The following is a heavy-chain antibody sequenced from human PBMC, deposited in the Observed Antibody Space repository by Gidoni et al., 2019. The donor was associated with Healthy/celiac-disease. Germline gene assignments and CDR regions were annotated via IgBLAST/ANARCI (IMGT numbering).Heavy chain of an antibody. J-gene: IGHJ6*02. V-gene: IGHV3-33*01. CDR2: IWYDGSNK. CDR1: GFTFSRYG. CDR3: ARGVGRDYDILTGYRSYYYYGMDV. Sequence: QVQLVESGGGVVQPGRSLRLSCAASGFTFSRYGMPWVRQAPGKGLEWVAVIWYDGSNKYYADSVKGRFTISRDNSKNTLYLQMNSLRAEDTAVYYCARGVGRDYDILTGYRSYYYYGMDVWGQGTTVTVSS. D-gene: IGHD3-9*01.